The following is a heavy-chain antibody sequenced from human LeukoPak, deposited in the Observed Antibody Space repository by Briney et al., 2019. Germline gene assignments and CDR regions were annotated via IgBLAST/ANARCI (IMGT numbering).Heavy chain of an antibody. CDR3: ARHRDYSIDYFDY. V-gene: IGHV4-39*01. CDR1: GGSISSSTYY. J-gene: IGHJ4*02. CDR2: IYYSGST. D-gene: IGHD4-11*01. Sequence: SETLSPTCTVSGGSISSSTYYWGWIRQPPGKGLEWIGSIYYSGSTYYNPSLKSRVTISVDTSKNQFSLKVYSVTAADTAVYYCARHRDYSIDYFDYWGQGTLVTVSS.